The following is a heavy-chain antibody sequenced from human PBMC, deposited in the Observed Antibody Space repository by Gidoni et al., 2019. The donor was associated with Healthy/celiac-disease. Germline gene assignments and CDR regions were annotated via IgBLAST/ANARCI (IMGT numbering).Heavy chain of an antibody. J-gene: IGHJ6*03. CDR1: GYTFTSYG. D-gene: IGHD1-26*01. V-gene: IGHV1-18*01. CDR2: ISAYNGNT. Sequence: QVQLVQSGAEVKKPGASVKVSCKASGYTFTSYGISWVRQAPGQGLEWMGWISAYNGNTNYAQKLQGRVTMTTDTSTSTAYMELRSLRSDDTAVYYCARVPTRRIVGAFSDYYYYYYMDVWGKGTTVTVSS. CDR3: ARVPTRRIVGAFSDYYYYYYMDV.